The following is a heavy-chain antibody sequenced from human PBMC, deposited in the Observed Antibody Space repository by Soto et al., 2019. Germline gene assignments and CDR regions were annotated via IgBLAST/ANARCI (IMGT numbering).Heavy chain of an antibody. CDR3: ARDSHCSGGSCYKYYYYGMDV. J-gene: IGHJ6*02. CDR2: ISAYNGNT. D-gene: IGHD2-15*01. V-gene: IGHV1-18*01. CDR1: GYTFTSYG. Sequence: QVQLVQSGAEVKKPGASVKVSCKASGYTFTSYGISWVRQAPGQGLEWMGWISAYNGNTNYAQKLQGRVTMTTDTSTSTAYMELRSLRSDDTAVNYCARDSHCSGGSCYKYYYYGMDVWGQGTTVTVSS.